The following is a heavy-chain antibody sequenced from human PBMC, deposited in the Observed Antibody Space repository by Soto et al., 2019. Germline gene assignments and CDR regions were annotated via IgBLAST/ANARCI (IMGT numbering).Heavy chain of an antibody. V-gene: IGHV4-39*01. D-gene: IGHD3-22*01. Sequence: LRYPGADGSIGSISDYWIWIHPTPGKGLEWIGSIYYSGSTYYNPSLKSRVTISVDTSKNQFSLKLSSVTAADTAVYYCARTYYYDSSSYQPFNFWRQGNLVTVS. CDR1: DGSIGSISDY. J-gene: IGHJ4*02. CDR2: IYYSGST. CDR3: ARTYYYDSSSYQPFNF.